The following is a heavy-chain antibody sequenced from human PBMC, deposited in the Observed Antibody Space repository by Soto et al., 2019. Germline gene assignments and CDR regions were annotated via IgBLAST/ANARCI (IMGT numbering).Heavy chain of an antibody. J-gene: IGHJ5*02. CDR2: INHSGST. CDR3: ARGGRLSSSWYGWFDP. CDR1: GGSFSGYY. D-gene: IGHD6-13*01. V-gene: IGHV4-34*01. Sequence: QVQLQQWGAGLLKPSETLSLTCAVYGGSFSGYYWSWIRQPPGKGLEWIGEINHSGSTNYNPSLKSRVTISVDTSKNQFARKLSSVTAADTAVYYCARGGRLSSSWYGWFDPWGQGTLVTVSS.